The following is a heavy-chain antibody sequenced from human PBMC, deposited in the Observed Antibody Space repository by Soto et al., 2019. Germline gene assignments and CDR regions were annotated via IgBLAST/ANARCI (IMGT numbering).Heavy chain of an antibody. CDR2: IYPHDSDT. Sequence: GESREISCKGSGYNFHTYWIAWVRQMPGKGLEWMGFIYPHDSDTRYSPSFRGQVTISADKSINTAYLQWTSLKASDTAIYFCARPSDYNYGMQVWGQGTTVTVSS. CDR3: ARPSDYNYGMQV. J-gene: IGHJ6*02. CDR1: GYNFHTYW. V-gene: IGHV5-51*01. D-gene: IGHD4-17*01.